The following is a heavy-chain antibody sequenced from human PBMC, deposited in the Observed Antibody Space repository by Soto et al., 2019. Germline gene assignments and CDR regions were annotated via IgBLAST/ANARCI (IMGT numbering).Heavy chain of an antibody. CDR2: IIPIFGTA. V-gene: IGHV1-69*06. Sequence: QVQLVQSGAEVKKPGSSVKVSCKASGGTFSSYAISWVRQAPGQGLEWMGGIIPIFGTANYAQKFQGRVTITADKYTRTAYMELSSLRSEDTAVYYCASPIHYYDSSGSDYWGQGTLVTVSS. D-gene: IGHD3-22*01. CDR3: ASPIHYYDSSGSDY. J-gene: IGHJ4*02. CDR1: GGTFSSYA.